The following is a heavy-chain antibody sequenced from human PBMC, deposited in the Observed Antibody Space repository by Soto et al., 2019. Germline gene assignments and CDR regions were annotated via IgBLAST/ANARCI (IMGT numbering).Heavy chain of an antibody. CDR1: GYTFTSYG. D-gene: IGHD2-2*01. CDR2: ISAYNGNT. CDR3: ARIVVVPAAIAYYYYGMDV. J-gene: IGHJ6*02. Sequence: QVQLVQSGAEVKKPGASVKVSCKASGYTFTSYGISWVRQAPGQGLEWMGWISAYNGNTNYAQKLQGRVTMTTDTSTSTAYMELRSLRSDDTGVYYCARIVVVPAAIAYYYYGMDVWGQGTTVTVSS. V-gene: IGHV1-18*01.